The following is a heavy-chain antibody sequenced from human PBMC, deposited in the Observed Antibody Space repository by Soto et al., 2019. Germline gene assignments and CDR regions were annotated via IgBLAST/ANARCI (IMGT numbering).Heavy chain of an antibody. CDR2: IYYSGST. J-gene: IGHJ4*02. CDR1: GGSISSYY. CDR3: ARGRGYRRYYFDY. D-gene: IGHD5-18*01. Sequence: SETLSVTCTVSGGSISSYYWSWIRQPPGKGLEWIGYIYYSGSTNYNPSLKSRVTISVDTSKNQFSLKLSSVTAADTAVYYCARGRGYRRYYFDYWGQGTLVTVSS. V-gene: IGHV4-59*01.